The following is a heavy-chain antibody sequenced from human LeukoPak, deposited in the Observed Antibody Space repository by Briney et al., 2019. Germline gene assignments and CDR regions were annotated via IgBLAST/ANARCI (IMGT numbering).Heavy chain of an antibody. J-gene: IGHJ3*02. CDR2: IIPIFGTA. V-gene: IGHV1-69*13. CDR1: GYTFTSYY. D-gene: IGHD3-22*01. Sequence: SVKVSCKASGYTFTSYYMHWVRQAPGQGLEWMGGIIPIFGTANYAQKFQGRVTITADESTSTAYMELSSLRSEDTAVYYCARVSTMIVSTGAFDIWGQGTMVTVSS. CDR3: ARVSTMIVSTGAFDI.